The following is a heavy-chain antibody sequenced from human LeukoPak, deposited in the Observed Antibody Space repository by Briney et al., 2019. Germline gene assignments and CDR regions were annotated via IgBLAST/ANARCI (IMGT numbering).Heavy chain of an antibody. Sequence: GGSLRLSCAASGFTFSSYSMNWVRQAPGKGLEWVSSITSSSSYIYYADSVKGRFTISRDNAKNSLYLQLNSLRAEDTALYYCVRPRSPASNDGGYWGQGTLVTVSS. J-gene: IGHJ4*02. D-gene: IGHD1-1*01. CDR2: ITSSSSYI. CDR1: GFTFSSYS. V-gene: IGHV3-21*01. CDR3: VRPRSPASNDGGY.